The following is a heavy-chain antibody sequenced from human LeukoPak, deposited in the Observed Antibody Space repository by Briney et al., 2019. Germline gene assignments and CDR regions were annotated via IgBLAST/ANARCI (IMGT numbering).Heavy chain of an antibody. CDR2: IGHAGDT. J-gene: IGHJ3*02. CDR3: ARGFVDAFDI. CDR1: GFAFSTYD. Sequence: GGSLRLSCAASGFAFSTYDMHWVRQATGKGLEWVSAIGHAGDTYYPGSVKGRFTISRENAKNSLYLQMNSLRAGDTAVYYCARGFVDAFDIWGQGTMVTLSS. V-gene: IGHV3-13*04. D-gene: IGHD6-6*01.